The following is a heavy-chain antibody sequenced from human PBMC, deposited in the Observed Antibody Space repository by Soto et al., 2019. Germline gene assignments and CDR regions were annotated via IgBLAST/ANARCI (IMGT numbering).Heavy chain of an antibody. D-gene: IGHD6-13*01. CDR3: AARPGIAAGY. V-gene: IGHV3-30*03. CDR2: ISYDGSNK. CDR1: GFTFSSYG. Sequence: GGSLRLSCAASGFTFSSYGMHWVRQAPGKGLEWVAVISYDGSNKYYADSVKGRFTISRDNSKNTLYLQMNSLRAEDTAVYYCAARPGIAAGYWGQGTLVTVSS. J-gene: IGHJ4*02.